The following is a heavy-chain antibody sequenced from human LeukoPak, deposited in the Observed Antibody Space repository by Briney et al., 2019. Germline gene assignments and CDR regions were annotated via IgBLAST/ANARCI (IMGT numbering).Heavy chain of an antibody. J-gene: IGHJ5*02. V-gene: IGHV1-2*02. Sequence: ASVKVSCKASGYTFTGYYMHWVRQAPGQGLEWMGWINPNSGGTNYAQKFQGRVTMTRDTSISTAYMELRSLRSDDTAVYYCASFSGSYPNWFDPWGQGTLVTVSS. D-gene: IGHD1-26*01. CDR3: ASFSGSYPNWFDP. CDR2: INPNSGGT. CDR1: GYTFTGYY.